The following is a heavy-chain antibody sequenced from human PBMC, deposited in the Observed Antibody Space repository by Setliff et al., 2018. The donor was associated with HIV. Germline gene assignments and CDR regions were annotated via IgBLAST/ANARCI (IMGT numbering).Heavy chain of an antibody. V-gene: IGHV3-15*01. CDR2: IKSKTDGGTT. J-gene: IGHJ4*02. Sequence: GGSLRLSCAASGFTFSNAWMSWVRQAPRKGLEWVGRIKSKTDGGTTDYAAPVKGRFTISRDDSKNTLYLQMNSLKTEDTAVYYCTTDLSAPLTFFSDSSRFVWGQGTLVTVSS. CDR1: GFTFSNAW. CDR3: TTDLSAPLTFFSDSSRFV. D-gene: IGHD3-22*01.